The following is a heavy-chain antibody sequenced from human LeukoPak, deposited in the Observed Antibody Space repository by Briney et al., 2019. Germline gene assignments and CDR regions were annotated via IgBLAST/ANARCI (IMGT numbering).Heavy chain of an antibody. CDR2: ISGTSSLI. J-gene: IGHJ4*02. D-gene: IGHD3-3*01. CDR3: VRDQFFSFDY. CDR1: GFTFSTYS. Sequence: GGSLRLSCAASGFTFSTYSMNWVRQAPGKGLEWVSYISGTSSLIYYADSVKGRFTISRDNAKNSLYLQMSSLRDEETAVYYCVRDQFFSFDYWGQGTLVTVSS. V-gene: IGHV3-48*02.